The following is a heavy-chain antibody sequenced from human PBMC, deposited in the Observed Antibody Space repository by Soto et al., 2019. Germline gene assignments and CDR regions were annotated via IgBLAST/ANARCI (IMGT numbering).Heavy chain of an antibody. V-gene: IGHV4-59*01. D-gene: IGHD3-10*01. CDR1: GGSISSYY. CDR2: IYDSGST. Sequence: SETLSLTCTVSGGSISSYYWSWIRQPPGKGLEWIGYIYDSGSTNYNPSLKSRVTISVDTSKNQFSLKLSSVTAADTAVYYCARENLWFGELSGSYYYGMDVWGQGTTVTVSS. CDR3: ARENLWFGELSGSYYYGMDV. J-gene: IGHJ6*02.